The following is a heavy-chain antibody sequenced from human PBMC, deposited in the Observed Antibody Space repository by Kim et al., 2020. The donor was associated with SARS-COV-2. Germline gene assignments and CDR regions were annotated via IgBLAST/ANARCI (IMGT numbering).Heavy chain of an antibody. D-gene: IGHD3-16*01. V-gene: IGHV3-43*01. CDR1: GFTFDDYT. CDR2: ISWDGGST. CDR3: AKDIAGYTFGGVIAIDY. Sequence: GGSLRLSCAASGFTFDDYTMHWVRQAPGKGREWVSLISWDGGSTYYADSVKGRFTISRDNSKNSLYLQMNSLRTEDTALYYCAKDIAGYTFGGVIAIDYWGQGTLLTVSS. J-gene: IGHJ4*02.